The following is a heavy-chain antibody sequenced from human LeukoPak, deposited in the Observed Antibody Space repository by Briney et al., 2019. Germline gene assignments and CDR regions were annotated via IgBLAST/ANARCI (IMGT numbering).Heavy chain of an antibody. V-gene: IGHV3-13*01. CDR2: IGTAGDT. D-gene: IGHD6-13*01. Sequence: GGSLRLSCAASGFTFRSYDMHWVRQATGKGLEWVSAIGTAGDTYYPGSVKGRFTISRENAKNSLYLQMNSLRAGDTAMYYCARAIAAAGLDSWGQGTLVTVSS. CDR3: ARAIAAAGLDS. J-gene: IGHJ4*02. CDR1: GFTFRSYD.